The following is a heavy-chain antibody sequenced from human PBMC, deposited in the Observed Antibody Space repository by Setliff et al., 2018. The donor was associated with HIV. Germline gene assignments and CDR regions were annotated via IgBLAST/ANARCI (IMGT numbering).Heavy chain of an antibody. J-gene: IGHJ4*02. CDR2: INTETGNP. CDR1: GYTFTTYG. Sequence: PRPSVKVSCKASGYTFTTYGISWVRQAPGQGPEWMGWINTETGNPMYAQGFRGRLVFSLDSSVNTAYLQINSLKTEDTAMYYCARVGSYWSTFDYWGQGALVTVSS. D-gene: IGHD2-8*02. V-gene: IGHV7-4-1*02. CDR3: ARVGSYWSTFDY.